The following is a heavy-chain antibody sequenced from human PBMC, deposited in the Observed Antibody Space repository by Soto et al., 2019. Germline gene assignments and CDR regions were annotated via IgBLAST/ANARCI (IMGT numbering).Heavy chain of an antibody. CDR2: ISGSSSYI. V-gene: IGHV3-21*01. Sequence: EVQLVESGGGLVKPGGSLRLSCAASGFTFSYYSMNWVRQAPGQGLEWVSSISGSSSYIYYADSVKGRFTISRDNAKNSLYLQMNSLISEDTAVYYCARGDSYFDYWGQGTLVTVSS. CDR1: GFTFSYYS. J-gene: IGHJ4*02. D-gene: IGHD3-22*01. CDR3: ARGDSYFDY.